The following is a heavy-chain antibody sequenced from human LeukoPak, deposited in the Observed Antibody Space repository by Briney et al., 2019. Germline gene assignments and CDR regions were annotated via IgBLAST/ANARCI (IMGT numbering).Heavy chain of an antibody. V-gene: IGHV4-39*07. J-gene: IGHJ4*02. CDR2: IYHSGST. CDR1: GGSISSGGYY. D-gene: IGHD3-16*01. Sequence: SETLSLTCTVSGGSISSGGYYWGWIRQPPGKGLEWIGSIYHSGSTYYNPSLKSRVTISVDTSKNQFSLKLSSVTAADTAVYYCARIDNYDYVPSIWGQGTLVTVSS. CDR3: ARIDNYDYVPSI.